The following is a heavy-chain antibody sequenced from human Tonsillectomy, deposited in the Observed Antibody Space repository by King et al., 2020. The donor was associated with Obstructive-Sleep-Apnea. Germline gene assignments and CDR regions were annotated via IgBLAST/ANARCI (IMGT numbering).Heavy chain of an antibody. Sequence: VQLQESGPGLVKPSQTLSLTCTVSGGSIISGAYYLSWIRQPPGKGLEWIGSIYSSGRTSYNPSLKRLVTIPVDTTKNQFSLKLSSVTAADTVVYYCAGGEYTYGSGSYLGALIDYWGQGTLGTVSS. V-gene: IGHV4-31*01. CDR3: AGGEYTYGSGSYLGALIDY. CDR2: IYSSGRT. CDR1: GGSIISGAYY. J-gene: IGHJ4*02. D-gene: IGHD3-10*01.